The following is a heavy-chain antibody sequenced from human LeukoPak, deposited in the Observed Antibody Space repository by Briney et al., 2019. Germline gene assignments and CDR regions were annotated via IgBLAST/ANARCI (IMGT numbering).Heavy chain of an antibody. CDR2: IRSSI. J-gene: IGHJ4*02. CDR3: ARHYAYALDY. V-gene: IGHV3-48*02. Sequence: GSLRLSCAASGFPFSSYSMNWVRQAPGKGLEWVSYIRSSIYYADSVKGRFTVSRDDAQNSLYLQMNSLRDEDTAVYYCARHYAYALDYWGQGTLVTVLS. CDR1: GFPFSSYS. D-gene: IGHD3-16*01.